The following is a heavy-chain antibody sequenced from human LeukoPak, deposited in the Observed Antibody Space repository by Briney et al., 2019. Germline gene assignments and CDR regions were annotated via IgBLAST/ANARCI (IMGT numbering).Heavy chain of an antibody. J-gene: IGHJ3*02. CDR1: GGSINTYY. Sequence: PSETLSLTCPVSGGSINTYYWSWIRQPAGKGLEWIGRIYTRGSTNYNPSLKSRVTMSVDTSKNQFSLKLSSVTAADTAVYYCARGRYCSADICSGGDAFDIWGQGTMVSVSS. D-gene: IGHD2-15*01. CDR2: IYTRGST. V-gene: IGHV4-4*07. CDR3: ARGRYCSADICSGGDAFDI.